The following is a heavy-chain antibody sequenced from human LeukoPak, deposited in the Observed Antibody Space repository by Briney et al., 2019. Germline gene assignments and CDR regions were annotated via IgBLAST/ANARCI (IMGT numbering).Heavy chain of an antibody. Sequence: SETLSLTCTVSGGSISSGGYYWSWLRQHLGKGLEWIGYIYYSGSTYYNPSLKSRVTISVDTSKNQFSLKLSSVTAADTAVYYCARARNAYYDFWSGFDYWGQGTLVTVSS. CDR3: ARARNAYYDFWSGFDY. CDR2: IYYSGST. V-gene: IGHV4-31*03. D-gene: IGHD3-3*01. CDR1: GGSISSGGYY. J-gene: IGHJ4*02.